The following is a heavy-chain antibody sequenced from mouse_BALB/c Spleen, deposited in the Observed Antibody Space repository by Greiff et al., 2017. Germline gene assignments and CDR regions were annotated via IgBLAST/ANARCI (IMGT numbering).Heavy chain of an antibody. D-gene: IGHD4-1*01. J-gene: IGHJ4*01. V-gene: IGHV5-12-2*01. Sequence: EVMLVESGGGLVQPGGSLKLSCAASGFTFSSYTMSWVRQTPEKRLEWVAYISNGGGSTYYPDTVKGRFTISRDNAKNTLYLQMSSLKSEDTAMYYCARPRTGTYAMDYWGQGTSVTVSS. CDR2: ISNGGGST. CDR3: ARPRTGTYAMDY. CDR1: GFTFSSYT.